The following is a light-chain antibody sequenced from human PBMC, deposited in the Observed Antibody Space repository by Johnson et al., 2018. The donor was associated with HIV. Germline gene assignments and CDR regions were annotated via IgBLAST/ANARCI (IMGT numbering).Light chain of an antibody. CDR3: GTWDSSLSAYV. CDR2: ENN. V-gene: IGLV1-51*02. Sequence: QSVLTQPPSVSAAPGQKVTISCSGSSSNIGNNYVSWYQQLPGTAPKLLIYENNKRPSGIPDRFSGSKSGTSATLDITGLQTGDEADYYCGTWDSSLSAYVFGTGTKVTGL. CDR1: SSNIGNNY. J-gene: IGLJ1*01.